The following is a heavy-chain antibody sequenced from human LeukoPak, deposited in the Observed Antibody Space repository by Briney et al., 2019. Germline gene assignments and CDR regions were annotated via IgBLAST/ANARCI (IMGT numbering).Heavy chain of an antibody. D-gene: IGHD3-10*01. CDR1: GDSVSSNGAA. V-gene: IGHV6-1*01. CDR2: TFYRSKWFY. CDR3: ARDPSGDQGLDY. Sequence: SQTLSLTCAISGDSVSSNGAAWYWIRQSPSRGLEWLGRTFYRSKWFYEYAVSVESRITVRPDTSKNHYSLELRSVPPEDTAVYYRARDPSGDQGLDYWGQGILVTVST. J-gene: IGHJ4*02.